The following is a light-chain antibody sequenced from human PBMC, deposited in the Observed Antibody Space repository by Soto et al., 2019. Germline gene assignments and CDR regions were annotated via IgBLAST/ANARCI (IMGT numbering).Light chain of an antibody. CDR2: DAS. CDR1: QSISSW. J-gene: IGKJ1*01. V-gene: IGKV1-5*01. CDR3: QQYNSYWT. Sequence: DIRMTQSPSTLSASVGARATITFRASQSISSWLAWYQQKPGKAPKLLIYDASSLESGVPSRFSGSGSGTEFTLTISILQPDDSATYYCQQYNSYWTFGQGTKVDI.